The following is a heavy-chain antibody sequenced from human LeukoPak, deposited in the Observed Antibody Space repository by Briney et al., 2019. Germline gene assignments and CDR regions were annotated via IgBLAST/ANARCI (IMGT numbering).Heavy chain of an antibody. CDR1: GGSISSYY. D-gene: IGHD2-15*01. V-gene: IGHV4-59*01. CDR3: ARSTCSGGSCSIDY. Sequence: SETLSLTCTVSGGSISSYYWSWIRQPPGKGLEWIGYIYYSGSTNYNPSLKSRVTISVDTCKNQFSLKLSSVTAADTAVYYCARSTCSGGSCSIDYWGQGTLVTVSS. CDR2: IYYSGST. J-gene: IGHJ4*02.